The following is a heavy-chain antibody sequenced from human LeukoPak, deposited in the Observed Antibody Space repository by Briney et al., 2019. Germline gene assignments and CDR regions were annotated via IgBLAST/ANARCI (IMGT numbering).Heavy chain of an antibody. CDR1: GFTLSDSA. CDR2: IDRPAKSYAA. CDR3: TRDRGTYNWLDP. J-gene: IGHJ5*02. Sequence: GGSLKLSCAASGFTLSDSAIHWVRQASGKGLEWVGLIDRPAKSYAAAYGASVGGRFTISRDDSKNTAYLQMDSLKTEDTALYYCTRDRGTYNWLDPWGQGTLVTVSS. V-gene: IGHV3-73*01. D-gene: IGHD1-26*01.